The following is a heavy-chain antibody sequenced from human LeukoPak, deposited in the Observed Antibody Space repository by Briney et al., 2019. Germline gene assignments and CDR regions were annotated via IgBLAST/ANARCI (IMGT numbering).Heavy chain of an antibody. CDR3: ARDRVVITLNYFDY. CDR1: GFTFSSYA. J-gene: IGHJ4*02. D-gene: IGHD3-22*01. Sequence: GGSLRLSCAASGFTFSSYAMHWVRQAPGKGLEWVAVISYDGSNKYYADSVKGRFTISRDNYKNTLYLQMNSLRAEDTAVYYCARDRVVITLNYFDYWGQGTLVTVSS. CDR2: ISYDGSNK. V-gene: IGHV3-30-3*01.